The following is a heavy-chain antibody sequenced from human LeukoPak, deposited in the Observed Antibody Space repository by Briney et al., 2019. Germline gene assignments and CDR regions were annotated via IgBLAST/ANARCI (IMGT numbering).Heavy chain of an antibody. J-gene: IGHJ4*02. CDR1: GGSISSYY. CDR2: IYYSGST. D-gene: IGHD6-13*01. CDR3: ASGSSTLGY. V-gene: IGHV4-59*13. Sequence: KTSETLSLTCTISGGSISSYYGSWIRKPPGKGLEWIGYIYYSGSTNYNPSLKSRVTISVDTSKNQFSLKLSSVTAADTAVYYCASGSSTLGYWGQGTLVTVSS.